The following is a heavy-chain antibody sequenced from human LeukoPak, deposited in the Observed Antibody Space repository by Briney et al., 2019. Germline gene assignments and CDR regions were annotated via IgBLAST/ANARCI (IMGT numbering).Heavy chain of an antibody. V-gene: IGHV4-39*01. Sequence: SETLSLTYTVSGGSISSSSYYWGWIRQPPGKGLEWIGSIYYSGSTYYNPSLKSRVTISVDTSKNQFSLKLSSVTAADTAVYYCARRYCSGGSCYSDNWFDPWGQGTLVTVSS. D-gene: IGHD2-15*01. CDR2: IYYSGST. J-gene: IGHJ5*02. CDR1: GGSISSSSYY. CDR3: ARRYCSGGSCYSDNWFDP.